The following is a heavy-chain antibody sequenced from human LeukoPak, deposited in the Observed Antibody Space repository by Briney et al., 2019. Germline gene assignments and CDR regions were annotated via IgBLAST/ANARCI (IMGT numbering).Heavy chain of an antibody. Sequence: GSLRLSCAASGFTFSSYSMNWVRQAPGKGLEWVSSISSSSSYIYYADSVKGRFTISRDNAKNSLYLQMNSLRAEDTAVYYCAREGYDILTGYSYYYYYYMDVWGKGTTVTISS. CDR1: GFTFSSYS. D-gene: IGHD3-9*01. CDR3: AREGYDILTGYSYYYYYYMDV. V-gene: IGHV3-21*01. CDR2: ISSSSSYI. J-gene: IGHJ6*03.